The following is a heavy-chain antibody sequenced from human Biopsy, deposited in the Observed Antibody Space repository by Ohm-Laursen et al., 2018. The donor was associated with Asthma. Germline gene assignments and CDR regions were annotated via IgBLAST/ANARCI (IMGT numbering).Heavy chain of an antibody. CDR3: ARVKDGYNFDY. D-gene: IGHD5-24*01. J-gene: IGHJ4*02. CDR1: GGYMRSGNYY. V-gene: IGHV4-39*07. Sequence: TLSLTCGLSSGSGGYMRSGNYYWGWIRQPPGKGLEWIGSIYYSGTTYYNPSLKSRVTISVDRSKNQFSLKLSSVTAADTAVYYCARVKDGYNFDYWGQGTLVTVSS. CDR2: IYYSGTT.